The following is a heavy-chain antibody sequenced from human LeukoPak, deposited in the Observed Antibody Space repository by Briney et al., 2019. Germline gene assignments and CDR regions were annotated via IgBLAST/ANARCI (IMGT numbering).Heavy chain of an antibody. CDR1: GFTFSSYS. CDR2: ISSSSSYI. Sequence: GGSLRLSCAASGFTFSSYSMNWVRQAPGKGLEWVSSISSSSSYIYYADSVKGRFTISRDNAKNSLYLQMNSLRAEDTAVYYCAKDSLWFGESNDAFDIWGQGTMVTVSS. J-gene: IGHJ3*02. V-gene: IGHV3-21*04. D-gene: IGHD3-10*01. CDR3: AKDSLWFGESNDAFDI.